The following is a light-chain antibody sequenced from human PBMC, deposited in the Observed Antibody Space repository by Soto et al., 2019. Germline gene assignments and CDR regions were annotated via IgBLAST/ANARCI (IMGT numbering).Light chain of an antibody. Sequence: QSALTQPPSAAGTPGHRVTISCSGGSSNIGRSSVSRYQQVPGTAPKLIIFNNNERPSGSPCRFSGSKSGASASLDMVGLQSGDEADYCCASWDDNLNGPLLFGGGTKVTVL. CDR2: NNN. V-gene: IGLV1-44*01. J-gene: IGLJ2*01. CDR1: SSNIGRSS. CDR3: ASWDDNLNGPLL.